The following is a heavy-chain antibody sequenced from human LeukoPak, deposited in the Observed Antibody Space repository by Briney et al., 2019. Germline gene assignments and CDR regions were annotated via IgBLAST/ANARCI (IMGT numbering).Heavy chain of an antibody. D-gene: IGHD2-2*01. Sequence: GGSLRLSCAASGFTFSSYAMSWVRQAPGKGLEWVSAISGSGGSTYYADSVKGRFTISRDNSKNTLYLQMNSLRAEDTAVYCCAKDYCSSASCTIFDYWGQGTLVTVSS. V-gene: IGHV3-23*01. CDR1: GFTFSSYA. CDR3: AKDYCSSASCTIFDY. J-gene: IGHJ4*02. CDR2: ISGSGGST.